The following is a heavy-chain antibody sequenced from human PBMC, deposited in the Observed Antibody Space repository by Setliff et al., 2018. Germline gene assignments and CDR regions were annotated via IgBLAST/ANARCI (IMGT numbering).Heavy chain of an antibody. D-gene: IGHD3-22*01. Sequence: PGGSLRLSCAASGFTFSSYWMYWVRQAPGKGLVWVSRINRDGSYTVYADSVKGRVTISRDNAKNSLYLQVNRLRAEDTALYYCAKDRSRDYDDSSGYDHWGQGTLVTVSS. V-gene: IGHV3-74*01. CDR1: GFTFSSYW. J-gene: IGHJ4*02. CDR2: INRDGSYT. CDR3: AKDRSRDYDDSSGYDH.